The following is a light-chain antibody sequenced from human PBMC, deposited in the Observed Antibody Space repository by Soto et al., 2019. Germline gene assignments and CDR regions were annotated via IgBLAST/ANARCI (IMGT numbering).Light chain of an antibody. CDR2: GAS. CDR3: QQYGSSPLT. J-gene: IGKJ4*01. Sequence: EIGLTQSPGTLSLSPGERATLSCRASQSVSSSYLAWYQQKPGQAPRLLIYGASSRATGIPDRFSGSGSGTDFTLTISRLEPDDFAVYYCQQYGSSPLTFGGGTKVDIK. CDR1: QSVSSSY. V-gene: IGKV3-20*01.